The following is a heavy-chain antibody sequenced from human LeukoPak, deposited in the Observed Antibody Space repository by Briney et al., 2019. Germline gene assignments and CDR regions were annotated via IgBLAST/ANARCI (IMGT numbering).Heavy chain of an antibody. D-gene: IGHD3-22*01. CDR3: AKIDYYDSSGPFDY. CDR1: GFTFSNYW. Sequence: GGSLRLSCAASGFTFSNYWIHWVRQAPGKGLVWVSRIDNAGSITTYADSVKGRFTISRDNSKNTLYLQMNSLRAEDTAVYYCAKIDYYDSSGPFDYWGQGTLVTVSS. CDR2: IDNAGSIT. V-gene: IGHV3-74*03. J-gene: IGHJ4*02.